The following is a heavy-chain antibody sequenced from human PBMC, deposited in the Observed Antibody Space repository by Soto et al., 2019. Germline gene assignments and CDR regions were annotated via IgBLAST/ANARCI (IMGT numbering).Heavy chain of an antibody. J-gene: IGHJ4*02. CDR1: GFTSGDYW. CDR3: ATAEVDY. Sequence: HPXRSLGLSCTAYGFTSGDYWMHWVRQPPGKGPEWVSRMTGDGRTTQYADSVKGRFTASRDNAKSTLYLQMNSLRAEDTAVYYCATAEVDYWGPGTLVTVYS. CDR2: MTGDGRTT. V-gene: IGHV3-74*03.